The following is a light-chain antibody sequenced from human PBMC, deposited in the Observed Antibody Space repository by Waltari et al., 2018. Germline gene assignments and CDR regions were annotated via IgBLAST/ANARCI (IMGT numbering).Light chain of an antibody. CDR2: KAS. Sequence: DIQMTQSPSTLSASVGDRVTITCRPSQSIPRWLAWYQQKPGKAPKLLIYKASSVESWVPSRFSGGRSRTEFTLTISSLQPDDFATYYCQHYDSYSATFGRGTKVEIK. CDR1: QSIPRW. V-gene: IGKV1-5*03. J-gene: IGKJ4*02. CDR3: QHYDSYSAT.